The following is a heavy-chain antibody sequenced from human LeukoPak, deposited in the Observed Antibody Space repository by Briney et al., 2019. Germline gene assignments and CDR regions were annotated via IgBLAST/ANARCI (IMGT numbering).Heavy chain of an antibody. J-gene: IGHJ4*02. D-gene: IGHD3-22*01. V-gene: IGHV4-31*03. CDR1: GGSISSGGYY. Sequence: PSETLSLTCTVSGGSISSGGYYWSWIRQHPGKGLEWIWYIYYSGSTYYNPSLKSRVTISVDTSKNQFSLKLSSVTAADTAVYYCARLGSSGYYPYYFDYWGQGTLVTVSS. CDR3: ARLGSSGYYPYYFDY. CDR2: IYYSGST.